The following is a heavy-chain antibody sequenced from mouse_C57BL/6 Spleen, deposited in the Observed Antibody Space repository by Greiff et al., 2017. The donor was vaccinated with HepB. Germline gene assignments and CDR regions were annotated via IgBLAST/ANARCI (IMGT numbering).Heavy chain of an antibody. J-gene: IGHJ3*01. Sequence: QVQLQQPGAELVKPGASVKLSCKASGYTFTSYWMHWVKQRPGQGLEWIGMIHPNSGSTNYNEKFKSKATLTVDKSSSTAYMQLSSLTSEDSAVYYCARLGDDGYPFAYWGQGTLVTVSA. V-gene: IGHV1-64*01. CDR3: ARLGDDGYPFAY. CDR2: IHPNSGST. D-gene: IGHD2-3*01. CDR1: GYTFTSYW.